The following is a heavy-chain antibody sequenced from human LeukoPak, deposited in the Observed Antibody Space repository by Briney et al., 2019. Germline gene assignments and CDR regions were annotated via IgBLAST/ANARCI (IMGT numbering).Heavy chain of an antibody. CDR1: GFTFSSYA. D-gene: IGHD3-3*01. CDR3: ARERILADFWSGYYHDAFDI. CDR2: IGSSGGST. J-gene: IGHJ3*02. Sequence: PGGSLRLSCAASGFTFSSYAMSWVGQAPGKGLEWVSGIGSSGGSTFYADSVKGLFSISRDNSKNTLYLQMNSLRAEDTAVYYCARERILADFWSGYYHDAFDIWGQETKGTVSS. V-gene: IGHV3-23*01.